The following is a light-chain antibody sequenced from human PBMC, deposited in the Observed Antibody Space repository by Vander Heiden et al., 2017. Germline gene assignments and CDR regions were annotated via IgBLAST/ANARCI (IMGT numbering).Light chain of an antibody. CDR2: DAS. V-gene: IGKV1-5*01. J-gene: IGKJ1*01. CDR3: QQYSSYWT. Sequence: DIQLTQSPSTPSASVGDRVTITCRASQSISNWLAWYQQKPGKAPKLLIYDASSLESGVPSRFSGSGSGTEFTLTISSLQPDDFATYCCQQYSSYWTFGQGTKVEIK. CDR1: QSISNW.